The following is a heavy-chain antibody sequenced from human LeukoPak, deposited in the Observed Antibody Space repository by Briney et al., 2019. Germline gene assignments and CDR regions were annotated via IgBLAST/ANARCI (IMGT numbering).Heavy chain of an antibody. CDR3: ARDTYNYGSSAYYFDY. J-gene: IGHJ4*02. V-gene: IGHV4-4*07. Sequence: SETLSLTCTVSGVSISSYSWSWIRQPVGKGLDWIGRIYTSGSTNYNPSLKSRVTMSVDTSKNQFSLKLSSVTAADTAVYYCARDTYNYGSSAYYFDYWGQGTLVTVSS. D-gene: IGHD5-18*01. CDR2: IYTSGST. CDR1: GVSISSYS.